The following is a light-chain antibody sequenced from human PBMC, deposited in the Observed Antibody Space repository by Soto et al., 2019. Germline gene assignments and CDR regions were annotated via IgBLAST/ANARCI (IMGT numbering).Light chain of an antibody. V-gene: IGKV3-20*01. Sequence: EIVLTQSPGPLSLSPGERATLSCRASQSLNSFYLAWYQQKPGQAPRLLIYGSSNRATGIPDRFSGSGSGTDFTLTISRLDPEVFAVYYCQQYDISPRTFGQGTKVEVK. CDR3: QQYDISPRT. J-gene: IGKJ1*01. CDR2: GSS. CDR1: QSLNSFY.